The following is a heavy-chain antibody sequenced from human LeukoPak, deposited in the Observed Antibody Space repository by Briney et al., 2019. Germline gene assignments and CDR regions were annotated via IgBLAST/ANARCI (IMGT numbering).Heavy chain of an antibody. CDR2: IIPILGIA. CDR1: GYTFTSYY. D-gene: IGHD5-18*01. V-gene: IGHV1-69*04. Sequence: ASVKVSCKASGYTFTSYYMHWVRQAPGQGLEWMGRIIPILGIANYAQKFQGRVTITADKSTSTAYMELSSLRSEDTAVYYCARERDSYGYYFDYWGQGTLVTVSS. CDR3: ARERDSYGYYFDY. J-gene: IGHJ4*02.